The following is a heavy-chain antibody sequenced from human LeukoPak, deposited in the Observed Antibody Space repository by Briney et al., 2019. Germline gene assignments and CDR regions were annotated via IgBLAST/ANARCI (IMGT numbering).Heavy chain of an antibody. V-gene: IGHV4-38-2*02. CDR1: GYSISSGYY. D-gene: IGHD5/OR15-5a*01. CDR3: ARVLRNYFDY. CDR2: IYHSGST. J-gene: IGHJ4*02. Sequence: NPSETLSLTCTVSGYSISSGYYWGWIRQPPGKGLEWIGSIYHSGSTYYNPSLKSRVTISVDTSKNQFSLKLSSVTAADTAVYYCARVLRNYFDYWGQGTLVTVSS.